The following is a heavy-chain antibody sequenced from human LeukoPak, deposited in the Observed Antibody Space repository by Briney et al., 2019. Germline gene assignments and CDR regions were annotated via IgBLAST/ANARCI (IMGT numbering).Heavy chain of an antibody. CDR1: GFTFSSYT. CDR2: TSYDGSNK. V-gene: IGHV3-30-3*01. D-gene: IGHD3-10*01. Sequence: GGSLRLSCAVSGFTFSSYTMVWVRQAPGKGLEWVAVTSYDGSNKYYADSVKGRFTISRDNSNNTLYLQMNSLRAEDTAVYYCARDWGVDSWGQGTLVTVSS. CDR3: ARDWGVDS. J-gene: IGHJ4*02.